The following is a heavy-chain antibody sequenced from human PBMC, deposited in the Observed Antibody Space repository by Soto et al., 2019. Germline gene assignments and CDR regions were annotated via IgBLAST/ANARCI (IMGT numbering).Heavy chain of an antibody. CDR3: THAPGRRGYYGLDV. CDR2: IKSKSDGGTT. J-gene: IGHJ6*04. D-gene: IGHD3-10*01. V-gene: IGHV3-15*07. Sequence: EVQLVESGGGLVKPGESLRLSCAASGFSFSNAWMHWVRQAPGKGLEWVGRIKSKSDGGTTDNAAPVKGRFTISRDGSKNTLYLQMNSLQTEDTAVYYCTHAPGRRGYYGLDVWGKGTTVIVSS. CDR1: GFSFSNAW.